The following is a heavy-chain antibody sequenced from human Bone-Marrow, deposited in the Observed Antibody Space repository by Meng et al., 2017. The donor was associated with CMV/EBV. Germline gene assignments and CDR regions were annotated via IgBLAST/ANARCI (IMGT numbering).Heavy chain of an antibody. CDR3: ASGYSSSWYGGGYFQH. Sequence: GSLRLSCTVSGGSVSSGSYYWSWIRQPPGKGLEWIGYIYYSGSTNYNPSLKSRVTISVDTSKNQFSLKLSSVTAADTAVYYRASGYSSSWYGGGYFQHWGQGTLVTVSS. CDR1: GGSVSSGSYY. CDR2: IYYSGST. D-gene: IGHD6-13*01. J-gene: IGHJ1*01. V-gene: IGHV4-61*01.